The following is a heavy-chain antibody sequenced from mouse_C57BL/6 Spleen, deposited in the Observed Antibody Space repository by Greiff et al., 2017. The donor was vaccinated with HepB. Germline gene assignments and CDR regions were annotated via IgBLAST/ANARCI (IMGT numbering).Heavy chain of an antibody. D-gene: IGHD1-1*01. CDR1: GFTFSSYA. CDR2: ISDGGSYT. V-gene: IGHV5-4*03. Sequence: EVKLVESGGGLVKPGGSLKLSCAASGFTFSSYAMSWVRQTPEKRLEWVATISDGGSYTYYPDNVKGRFTISRDNAKNNLYLQMSHLKSEDTAMYYCASPFYDYAMDYWGQGTSVTVSS. CDR3: ASPFYDYAMDY. J-gene: IGHJ4*01.